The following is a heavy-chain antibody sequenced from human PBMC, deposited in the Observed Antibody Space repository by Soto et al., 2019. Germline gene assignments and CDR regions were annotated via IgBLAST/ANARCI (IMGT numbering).Heavy chain of an antibody. CDR2: IRGSGGDT. CDR3: ASPSYCGDECFPAW. V-gene: IGHV3-23*01. J-gene: IGHJ4*02. Sequence: EVRLLESGGGLVQPGGSLTLSCAASGFTFSSYAMSWVRQAPGKGLEWVSAIRGSGGDTYYADSVKGRFTTSRDNSRNTLDLQMNSRRAEDTAVYYCASPSYCGDECFPAWWGQGTLVAVSS. CDR1: GFTFSSYA. D-gene: IGHD2-21*01.